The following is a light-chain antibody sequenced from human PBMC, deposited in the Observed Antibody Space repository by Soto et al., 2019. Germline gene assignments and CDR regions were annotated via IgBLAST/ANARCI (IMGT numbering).Light chain of an antibody. CDR1: DSSIGGGYD. CDR3: QSYDNSLSGSYV. CDR2: GNS. J-gene: IGLJ1*01. Sequence: QSVLTQPPSVSGAPGQRVTISCTGSDSSIGGGYDVHWYQQLPGTPPKVLIYGNSNRPSGVPDRFSASKSGTSASLAITGLQAEDEADYYCQSYDNSLSGSYVFGSGTKVTVL. V-gene: IGLV1-40*01.